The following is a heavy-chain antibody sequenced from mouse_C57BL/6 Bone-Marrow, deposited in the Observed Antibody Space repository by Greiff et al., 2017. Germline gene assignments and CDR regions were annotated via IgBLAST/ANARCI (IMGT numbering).Heavy chain of an antibody. CDR3: GSAQATCMDY. CDR2: IYPRSGNT. CDR1: GYTFTSYG. J-gene: IGHJ4*01. D-gene: IGHD3-2*02. V-gene: IGHV1-81*01. Sequence: QVQLQQPGAELARPGASVKLSCKASGYTFTSYGISWVKQRTVQGLECIGEIYPRSGNTYYNEKFKGEATLTADKSSSTAYMELRSLTSEDSAVYFCGSAQATCMDYWGQGTSVTVSS.